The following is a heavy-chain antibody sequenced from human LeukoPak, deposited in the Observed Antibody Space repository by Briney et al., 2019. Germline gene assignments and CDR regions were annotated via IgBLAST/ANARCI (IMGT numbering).Heavy chain of an antibody. Sequence: GRSLRLSCAASGFTFSSYGMHWVRQAPGKGLEWVAVISYDGSNKYYADSVKGRFTISRDNSKNTLYLQMNSLRAEDTAVYYCAKGAGDYVDYYYGMDVWGKGITVTVSS. CDR3: AKGAGDYVDYYYGMDV. J-gene: IGHJ6*04. V-gene: IGHV3-30*18. D-gene: IGHD4-17*01. CDR2: ISYDGSNK. CDR1: GFTFSSYG.